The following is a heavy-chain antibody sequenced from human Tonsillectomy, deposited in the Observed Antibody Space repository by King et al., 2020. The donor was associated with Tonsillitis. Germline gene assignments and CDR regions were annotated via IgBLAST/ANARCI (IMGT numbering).Heavy chain of an antibody. J-gene: IGHJ6*02. V-gene: IGHV1-46*01. CDR3: ARDCGGDCYSYYYGMDV. D-gene: IGHD2-21*02. Sequence: QLVQSGAEVKKPGASVKVSCKASGYTFTSYYMHWVRQAPGQGLEWMGIINPSGGSTSYAQKFQGRVTMTRDTSTSTVYMELSSLRSEETAVYYCARDCGGDCYSYYYGMDVWGQGTTVTVSS. CDR1: GYTFTSYY. CDR2: INPSGGST.